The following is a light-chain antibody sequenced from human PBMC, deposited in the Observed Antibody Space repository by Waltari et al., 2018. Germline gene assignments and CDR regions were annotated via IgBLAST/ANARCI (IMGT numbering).Light chain of an antibody. CDR1: QSIRTY. Sequence: EVVLTQSPATLSLSPGERATLSCRASQSIRTYLAWYQQKPGQAPRLLIYDASKRATDIPARFSGSGSGTDFILTISSLEPEDFAIYYCQQTYSTPPEFTFGPGTKVEIK. V-gene: IGKV3-11*01. CDR2: DAS. CDR3: QQTYSTPPEFT. J-gene: IGKJ3*01.